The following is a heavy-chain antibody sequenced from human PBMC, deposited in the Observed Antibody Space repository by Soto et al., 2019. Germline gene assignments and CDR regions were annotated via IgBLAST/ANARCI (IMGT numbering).Heavy chain of an antibody. J-gene: IGHJ4*01. CDR3: ARMWRGGVFDY. V-gene: IGHV1-46*03. CDR1: GYTFTSYS. CDR2: INPSDGST. Sequence: QVQLVQSGAEVKKPGASVKVSCKASGYTFTSYSMHWLRQAPGQGLEWMAIINPSDGSTTYAQKFQGRFTVTTDTSTCTVHMEVSSLRSDDTAVYYCARMWRGGVFDYCGHGTLVTVSS. D-gene: IGHD2-21*01.